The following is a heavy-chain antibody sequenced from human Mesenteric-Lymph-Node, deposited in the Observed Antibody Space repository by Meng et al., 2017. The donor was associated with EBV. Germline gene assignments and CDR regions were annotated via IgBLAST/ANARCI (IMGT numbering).Heavy chain of an antibody. Sequence: QVQLRESGPGLVXPXXXXXLPCGVSGGSLSSGHWWSWVRQPPGKGLEWIGEHGGTRNYNPSLRSRVTISLDYSKNQFSLTLRSVTAADTAVYYCATFNSGSYKYYFDHWGRGILVTVSS. CDR2: HGGTR. CDR3: ATFNSGSYKYYFDH. CDR1: GGSLSSGHW. D-gene: IGHD6-19*01. J-gene: IGHJ4*02. V-gene: IGHV4-4*02.